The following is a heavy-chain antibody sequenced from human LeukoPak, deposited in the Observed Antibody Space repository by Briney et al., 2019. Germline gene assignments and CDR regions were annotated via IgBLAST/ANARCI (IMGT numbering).Heavy chain of an antibody. CDR1: GIILSNYG. CDR2: ISASGHAT. D-gene: IGHD1-26*01. J-gene: IGHJ4*02. CDR3: AKWPEGATPKFHH. V-gene: IGHV3-23*01. Sequence: PGGSLRLSCAVSGIILSNYGMSWVRQAPGKGLEAPGKGLEWVSTISASGHATYYPDSVRGRFTISRDNSKSTLHLQMDSLRAEDSALYYCAKWPEGATPKFHHWGQGTLVTVSS.